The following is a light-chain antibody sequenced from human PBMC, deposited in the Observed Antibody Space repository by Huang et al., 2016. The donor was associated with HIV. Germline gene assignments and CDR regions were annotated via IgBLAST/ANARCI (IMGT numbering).Light chain of an antibody. CDR2: GSS. Sequence: EIVMTQSPATLSVSPGERATLSCRARQSVRSNLAWYQQKPDQAPRLLIYGSSTRATGIPARFSGSGSETEFTLTISSLQSEDFAVYYCQQCNNWPPRITFGQGTRLEIK. CDR1: QSVRSN. J-gene: IGKJ5*01. CDR3: QQCNNWPPRIT. V-gene: IGKV3-15*01.